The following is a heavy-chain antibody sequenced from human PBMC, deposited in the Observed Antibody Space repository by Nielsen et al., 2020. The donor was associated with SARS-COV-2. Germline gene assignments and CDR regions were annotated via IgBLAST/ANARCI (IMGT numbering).Heavy chain of an antibody. CDR3: ARDPSNWNYLYYFDY. V-gene: IGHV3-21*01. CDR1: GFTFSSYS. CDR2: ISSSSSYI. Sequence: GGSLRLSCAASGFTFSSYSMNWVRQAPGKGLERVSSISSSSSYIYYADSVKGRFTISRDNAKNSLYLQMNSLRAEDTAVYYCARDPSNWNYLYYFDYWGQGTLVTVSS. J-gene: IGHJ4*02. D-gene: IGHD1-7*01.